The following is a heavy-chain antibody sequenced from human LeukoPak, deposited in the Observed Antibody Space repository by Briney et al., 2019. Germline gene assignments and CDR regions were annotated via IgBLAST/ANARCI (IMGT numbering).Heavy chain of an antibody. J-gene: IGHJ4*02. D-gene: IGHD2-2*01. CDR2: IYYSGST. Sequence: SETLSPTCTVSGGSISSGDYYWSWIRQPPGKGLEWIGYIYYSGSTYYNPSLKSRVTISVDTSKNQFSLKLSSVTAADTAVYYCARGDCSSTSCYDYWGQGTLVTVSS. CDR3: ARGDCSSTSCYDY. V-gene: IGHV4-30-4*01. CDR1: GGSISSGDYY.